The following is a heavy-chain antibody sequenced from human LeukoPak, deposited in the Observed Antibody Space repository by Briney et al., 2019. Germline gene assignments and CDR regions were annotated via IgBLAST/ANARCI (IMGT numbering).Heavy chain of an antibody. V-gene: IGHV1-18*01. CDR2: ISAYNGNT. D-gene: IGHD5-18*01. CDR3: ARSSLRLDVDTAMVSNY. Sequence: ASEKVSCKASGYTFTSYGISWVRQAPGQGLEWMGWISAYNGNTNYAQKLQGRVTMTTDTSTSTAYMELRSLRSDDPDVYYCARSSLRLDVDTAMVSNYLGQETLVTVSS. CDR1: GYTFTSYG. J-gene: IGHJ4*02.